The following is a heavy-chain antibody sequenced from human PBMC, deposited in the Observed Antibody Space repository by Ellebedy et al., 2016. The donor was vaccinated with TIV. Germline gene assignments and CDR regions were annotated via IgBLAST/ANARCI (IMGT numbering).Heavy chain of an antibody. CDR1: GFTFSTYA. J-gene: IGHJ4*02. D-gene: IGHD3-10*01. CDR3: ASLDYSGPGSTHYFEY. Sequence: GGSLRLSCAASGFTFSTYAMSWVRQVPGKGLEWVSAMSGSDSGKYHADSVKGRFTISRDDSRDTLYLQMNSLRGEDTAVYSCASLDYSGPGSTHYFEYWGQGTLVKVSS. V-gene: IGHV3-23*01. CDR2: MSGSDSGK.